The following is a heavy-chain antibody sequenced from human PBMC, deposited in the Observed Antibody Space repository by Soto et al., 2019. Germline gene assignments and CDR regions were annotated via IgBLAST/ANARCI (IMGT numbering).Heavy chain of an antibody. CDR3: ARPLYSYGPMDV. V-gene: IGHV4-61*05. CDR2: FHYSGST. D-gene: IGHD5-18*01. CDR1: GGSISSSSYS. J-gene: IGHJ6*02. Sequence: PSETLSLTCTVSGGSISSSSYSWGWIRQPPGKGLEWIGTFHYSGSTNYNPSLKSRVTISVDTSKNQFSLKLSSVTAADTAVYYCARPLYSYGPMDVWGQGATVTVSS.